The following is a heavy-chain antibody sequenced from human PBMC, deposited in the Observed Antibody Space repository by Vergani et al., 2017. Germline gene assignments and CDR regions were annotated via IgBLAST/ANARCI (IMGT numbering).Heavy chain of an antibody. CDR2: IYYSGRT. V-gene: IGHV4-31*03. D-gene: IGHD2-2*01. J-gene: IGHJ6*02. CDR1: GGSISSGGYY. Sequence: QVQLQESGPGLVKPSQTLSLTCTVSGGSISSGGYYWSWIRQHPGKGLEWIGYIYYSGRTNYNPSLKSRVTISVDTSKNQFSLKLSSVTAADTAVYYCARGPPGYCSSTSCRNYYYGMDVWGQGTTVTVSS. CDR3: ARGPPGYCSSTSCRNYYYGMDV.